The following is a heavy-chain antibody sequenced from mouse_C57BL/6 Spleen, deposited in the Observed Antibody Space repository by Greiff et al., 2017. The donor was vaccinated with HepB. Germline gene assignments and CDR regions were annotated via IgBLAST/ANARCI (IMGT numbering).Heavy chain of an antibody. D-gene: IGHD2-3*01. CDR2: IDPSDSYT. Sequence: QVQLQQPGAELVMPGASVKLSCKASGYTFTSYWMHWVKQRPGQGLEWIGEIDPSDSYTNYNQKFKGKSTLTVDKSSSTAYMQLSSLTSEDSAIYYCARRPDGYYAYFDVWGTGTTVTVSS. CDR1: GYTFTSYW. J-gene: IGHJ1*03. CDR3: ARRPDGYYAYFDV. V-gene: IGHV1-69*01.